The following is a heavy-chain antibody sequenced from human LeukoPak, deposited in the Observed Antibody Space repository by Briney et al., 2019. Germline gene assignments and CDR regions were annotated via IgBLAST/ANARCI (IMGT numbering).Heavy chain of an antibody. Sequence: SVKVSCKASGGTFSSHTISWVRQAPEQGLEWMGRIIPRCGIVNYAEKFQDRVTITADKSTSTAYMEVSSLRSEDTAVYYCARDGSYYGSGDQHWGQGTLVTVSS. CDR2: IIPRCGIV. D-gene: IGHD3-10*01. V-gene: IGHV1-69*04. J-gene: IGHJ1*01. CDR3: ARDGSYYGSGDQH. CDR1: GGTFSSHT.